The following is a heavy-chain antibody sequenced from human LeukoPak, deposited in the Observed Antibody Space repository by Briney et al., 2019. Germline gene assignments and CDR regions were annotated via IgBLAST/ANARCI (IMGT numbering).Heavy chain of an antibody. CDR2: IWYDGSNK. D-gene: IGHD6-6*01. Sequence: GRSLRLSCAASGFTFSSYGMHWVRQAPGKGLEWVAVIWYDGSNKYYGDSVKGRFTISRDNSKNTLYLQMNSLRAEDTAVYYCAKDRRYAFDIWGQGTMVTVSS. CDR3: AKDRRYAFDI. V-gene: IGHV3-33*06. J-gene: IGHJ3*02. CDR1: GFTFSSYG.